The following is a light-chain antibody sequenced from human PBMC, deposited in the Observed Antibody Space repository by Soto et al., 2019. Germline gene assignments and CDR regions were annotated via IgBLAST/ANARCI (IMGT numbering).Light chain of an antibody. CDR1: SSDVGGYNY. CDR3: SSYTSSSTTRV. Sequence: QSVLTQPASVSGSPGQSITISCTGTSSDVGGYNYVSWYQQHPGKAPKLMIYDVSNRPSGVSNRFSGSKSGNTASLTISGLQAEDEADYYGSSYTSSSTTRVFGGGTKLTVL. CDR2: DVS. V-gene: IGLV2-14*01. J-gene: IGLJ3*02.